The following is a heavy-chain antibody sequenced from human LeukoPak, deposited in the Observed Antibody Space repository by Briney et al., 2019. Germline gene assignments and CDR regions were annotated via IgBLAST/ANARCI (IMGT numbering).Heavy chain of an antibody. Sequence: GASVKVSCKVSGYTLTEISMYWVRQAPGKGLECMGRFDPENGETLYAQKFQGRVTMTEDTSTDTAYMELSSLRSEDTAVYFCARGPIGAPDYYFDYWGQGTLVTVSS. CDR2: FDPENGET. CDR3: ARGPIGAPDYYFDY. J-gene: IGHJ4*02. CDR1: GYTLTEIS. D-gene: IGHD3-10*01. V-gene: IGHV1-24*01.